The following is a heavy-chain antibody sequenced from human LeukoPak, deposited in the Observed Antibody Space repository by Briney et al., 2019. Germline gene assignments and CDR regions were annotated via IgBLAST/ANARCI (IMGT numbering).Heavy chain of an antibody. Sequence: SETLSLTCTVSGGSISSSSYCWGWIRQPPGKGLEWIGSIYYSGSTYYNPSLKCRVTISVDTSKNQFSLKLSSVTAADTAVYYCARRTWDSDAFDIWGQGTMVTVSS. J-gene: IGHJ3*02. CDR3: ARRTWDSDAFDI. D-gene: IGHD1-26*01. CDR1: GGSISSSSYC. V-gene: IGHV4-39*01. CDR2: IYYSGST.